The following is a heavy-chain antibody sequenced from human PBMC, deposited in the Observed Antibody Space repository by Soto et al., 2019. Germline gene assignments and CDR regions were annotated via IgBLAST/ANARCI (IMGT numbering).Heavy chain of an antibody. CDR2: ISAYSGNT. J-gene: IGHJ4*02. D-gene: IGHD2-15*01. Sequence: QVQLVQSGGEVKKPGAAVKVSCKASGYTFTTFGIGWVRQAPGQGLEWMGWISAYSGNTEYPEKLSGRVTMTIDTATSTTDMELRSLRSDDTAVYYGARAVCSGSSRYLDKWCPGARFTVSS. CDR1: GYTFTTFG. V-gene: IGHV1-18*01. CDR3: ARAVCSGSSRYLDK.